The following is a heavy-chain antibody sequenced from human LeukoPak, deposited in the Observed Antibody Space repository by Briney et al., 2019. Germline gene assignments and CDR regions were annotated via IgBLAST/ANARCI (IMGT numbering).Heavy chain of an antibody. V-gene: IGHV3-33*01. CDR3: ARDVPSSNGWSDVDY. J-gene: IGHJ4*02. CDR2: MGYDGSNK. CDR1: GFTFSSYV. Sequence: VGSLRLSCAVSGFTFSSYVMHWGRQAPGKGLEWVAVMGYDGSNKYYADSVKGRFTISRDNSKNTLYLQMNTLRAEDTAVYYCARDVPSSNGWSDVDYWGQGTLVTVSS. D-gene: IGHD6-19*01.